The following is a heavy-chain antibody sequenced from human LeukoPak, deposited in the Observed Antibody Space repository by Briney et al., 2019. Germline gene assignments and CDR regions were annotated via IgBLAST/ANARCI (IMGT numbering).Heavy chain of an antibody. CDR1: GYAFTSYG. D-gene: IGHD5-18*01. V-gene: IGHV1-46*01. Sequence: ASVKVSCKASGYAFTSYGISWVRQAPGQGLEWMGIIDPSGGSTTYAQKFQGRVTMTRDTSTSTVYMELTSLRSEDTAMYCCARDWGIQQWPPSYFDYWGRGTLVTVSS. CDR3: ARDWGIQQWPPSYFDY. J-gene: IGHJ4*02. CDR2: IDPSGGST.